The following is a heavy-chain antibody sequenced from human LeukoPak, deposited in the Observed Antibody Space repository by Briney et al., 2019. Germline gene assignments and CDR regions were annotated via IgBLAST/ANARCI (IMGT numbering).Heavy chain of an antibody. D-gene: IGHD3-10*01. V-gene: IGHV1-2*04. CDR2: INPNSGGT. J-gene: IGHJ1*01. CDR3: AREAPYYYGSGSYPYFQH. Sequence: ASVKVSCKAAGYTFTGYYMHWVRQAPGQGLEWMGWINPNSGGTNYAQKFQGWVTMTRDTSISTAYMELSRLRSDDTAVYYCAREAPYYYGSGSYPYFQHWGQGTLVTVSS. CDR1: GYTFTGYY.